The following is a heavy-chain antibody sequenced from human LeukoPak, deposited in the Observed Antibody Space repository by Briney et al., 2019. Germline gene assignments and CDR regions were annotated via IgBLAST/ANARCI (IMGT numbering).Heavy chain of an antibody. Sequence: GGSLRLSCAASGFTFSSYGMHWVRQAPGKGLEWVAVMSFDGSHTYYADSVKGRFTISRDNSKNTLYLQMNSLRAEDTAVYYCARERYSYGYVNYFDYWGQGTLVTVSS. CDR1: GFTFSSYG. V-gene: IGHV3-30*03. J-gene: IGHJ4*02. CDR2: MSFDGSHT. D-gene: IGHD5-18*01. CDR3: ARERYSYGYVNYFDY.